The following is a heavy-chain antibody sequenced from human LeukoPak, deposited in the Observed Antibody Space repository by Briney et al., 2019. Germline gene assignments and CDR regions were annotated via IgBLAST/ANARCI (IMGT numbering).Heavy chain of an antibody. D-gene: IGHD4-17*01. CDR3: ARDAGNPYADSGSKTRFDH. CDR2: MSYDGTNK. Sequence: PAGSLRLSCAASGFIFSGYAVHWVRQAPGKGLEWVALMSYDGTNKYYADSVKGRFTISRDNSKNTLSLQMNSLRTEDTAIYYCARDAGNPYADSGSKTRFDHWGQGTLVTVSS. V-gene: IGHV3-30-3*01. CDR1: GFIFSGYA. J-gene: IGHJ4*02.